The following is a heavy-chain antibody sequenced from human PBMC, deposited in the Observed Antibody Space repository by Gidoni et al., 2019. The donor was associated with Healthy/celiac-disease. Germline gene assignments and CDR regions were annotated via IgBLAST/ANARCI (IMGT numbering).Heavy chain of an antibody. CDR1: GFTFSSYS. CDR2: ISSSSSYI. J-gene: IGHJ4*02. CDR3: ARAIYGGNSGDFDY. D-gene: IGHD4-17*01. V-gene: IGHV3-21*01. Sequence: EVQLVESGGGLVKPGGSLRLSCAASGFTFSSYSMNWVRQAPGKGLEWVSSISSSSSYIYYADSVKGRFTISRDNAKNSLYLQMNSLRAEDTAVYYCARAIYGGNSGDFDYWGQGTLVTVSS.